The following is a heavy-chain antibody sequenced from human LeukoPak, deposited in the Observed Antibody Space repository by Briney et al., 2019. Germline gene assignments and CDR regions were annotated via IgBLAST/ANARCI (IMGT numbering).Heavy chain of an antibody. Sequence: GGSLRLSCAASGFTFSNYAMSWVRRAPGKGLEWVSGISGSGGSIYYADSVKGRSTISRDNSKNTLYLQMNSLRAEDTAVYYCAKEADYGDWSDPWGQGTLVTVSS. V-gene: IGHV3-23*01. CDR3: AKEADYGDWSDP. CDR2: ISGSGGSI. J-gene: IGHJ5*02. CDR1: GFTFSNYA. D-gene: IGHD4-17*01.